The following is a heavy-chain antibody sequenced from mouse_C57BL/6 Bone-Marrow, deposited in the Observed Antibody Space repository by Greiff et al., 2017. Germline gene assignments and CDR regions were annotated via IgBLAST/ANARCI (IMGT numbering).Heavy chain of an antibody. V-gene: IGHV5-4*01. D-gene: IGHD2-4*01. J-gene: IGHJ3*01. Sequence: EVMLVESGGGLVKPGGSLKLSCAASGFTFSSYAMSWVRQTPEKRLEWVATISDGGSYTYYPDNVKGRFTISRDNAKNNLYLQMSHLKSEDTAMDDCARERGDYDYDLFAYWGQGTLVTVSA. CDR2: ISDGGSYT. CDR3: ARERGDYDYDLFAY. CDR1: GFTFSSYA.